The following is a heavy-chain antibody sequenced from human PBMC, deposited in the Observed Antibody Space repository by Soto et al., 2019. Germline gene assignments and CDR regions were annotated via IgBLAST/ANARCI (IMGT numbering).Heavy chain of an antibody. CDR1: GGNFSNYS. V-gene: IGHV1-69*06. Sequence: QVQLVQSGAEVKKPGSSVRVSCKASGGNFSNYSITWVRQAPGQGLEWMGGLIPLFATANYAQKFQGRVTITTEKSMSTAYMDLISLRSDDTAVYFCARGLGIVPSALDWFDPWGQGTLVTVSS. CDR3: ARGLGIVPSALDWFDP. J-gene: IGHJ5*02. D-gene: IGHD2-2*01. CDR2: LIPLFATA.